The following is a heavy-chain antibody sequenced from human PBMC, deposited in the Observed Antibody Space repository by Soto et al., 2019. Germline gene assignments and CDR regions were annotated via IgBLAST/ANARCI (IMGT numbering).Heavy chain of an antibody. D-gene: IGHD3-10*01. V-gene: IGHV1-2*02. CDR2: LKSDNGGT. CDR1: GYSFTGHY. Sequence: QLQLVQSGSEVKPPGASVKVSCKASGYSFTGHYMHWVRQGSGERLEHLGWLKSDNGGTYYAPKFQGRVTFTRDPSTSTASMELTGLQSDYTAVYFCARDLCPLGSGSPCPTFGLDVWGQGTTVTVSS. J-gene: IGHJ6*02. CDR3: ARDLCPLGSGSPCPTFGLDV.